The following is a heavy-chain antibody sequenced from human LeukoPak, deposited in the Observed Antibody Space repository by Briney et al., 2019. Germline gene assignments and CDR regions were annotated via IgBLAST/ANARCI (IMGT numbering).Heavy chain of an antibody. J-gene: IGHJ2*01. CDR3: ARVEVPRDINDWYFDL. CDR1: GYSIAHGFI. V-gene: IGHV4-38-2*02. CDR2: LYHSGTT. D-gene: IGHD2-15*01. Sequence: PSETLSLTCTVSGYSIAHGFIWAWIRQPPGGGLEWIGSLYHSGTTYYNTSLKSRISTSVDTSKNQFSLKLRLVTAADTAVYYCARVEVPRDINDWYFDLWGRGTLVTVSS.